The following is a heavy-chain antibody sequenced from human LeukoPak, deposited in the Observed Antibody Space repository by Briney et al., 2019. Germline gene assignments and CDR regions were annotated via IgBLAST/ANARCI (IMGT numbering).Heavy chain of an antibody. CDR3: ARDEDCGDYATFPSYYYYGMDV. Sequence: GASVKVSCKASGGTFSSYAISWVRQAPGEGLEWMGGIIPIFGTANYAQKFQGRVTITADESTSTASMELSSLRSEDTAVYYCARDEDCGDYATFPSYYYYGMDVWGQGTTVTVSS. D-gene: IGHD4-17*01. CDR2: IIPIFGTA. V-gene: IGHV1-69*13. CDR1: GGTFSSYA. J-gene: IGHJ6*02.